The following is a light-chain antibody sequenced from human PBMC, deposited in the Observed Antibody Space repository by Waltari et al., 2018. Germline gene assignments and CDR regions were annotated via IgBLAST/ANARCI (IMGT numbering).Light chain of an antibody. CDR3: QHYDNDPVA. V-gene: IGKV1-5*03. J-gene: IGKJ2*01. CDR2: KSS. CDR1: QSISIW. Sequence: DIQITQSPSTLSASVGDRVSITCRASQSISIWLAWYQQRSGKAPKLLITKSSSLESGVPSRFGGSGSGTEFTLTITNLHPDDFATYYCQHYDNDPVAFGHGTKLEIK.